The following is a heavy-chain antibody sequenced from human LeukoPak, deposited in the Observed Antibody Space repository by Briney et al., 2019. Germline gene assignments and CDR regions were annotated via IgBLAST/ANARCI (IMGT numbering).Heavy chain of an antibody. Sequence: ASVKVSCKASGYTFTSYGISWVRQAPGQGLEWMGWISAYNGNTNYAQKLQGRVTMTTDTSTSTAYMELRSLRSDDTAVYYCARVYCSGSSCSFWVDYFDYWGQGTLVTVSS. CDR1: GYTFTSYG. V-gene: IGHV1-18*01. J-gene: IGHJ4*02. CDR3: ARVYCSGSSCSFWVDYFDY. CDR2: ISAYNGNT. D-gene: IGHD2-15*01.